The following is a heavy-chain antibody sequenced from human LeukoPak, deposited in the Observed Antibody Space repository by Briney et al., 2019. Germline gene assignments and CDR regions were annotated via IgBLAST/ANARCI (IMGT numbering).Heavy chain of an antibody. V-gene: IGHV4-59*01. CDR1: GGSISSYY. CDR2: IYYSGST. CDR3: ERDRSYYDFWSGYRGNWFDP. J-gene: IGHJ5*02. Sequence: SETLSLTCTVSGGSISSYYWSWIRQPPGKGLEWVGYIYYSGSTNYNPSLKSRVTISVDTSKTQFSLKLSSVTAADTAVYYCERDRSYYDFWSGYRGNWFDPWGQGTLVTVSS. D-gene: IGHD3-3*01.